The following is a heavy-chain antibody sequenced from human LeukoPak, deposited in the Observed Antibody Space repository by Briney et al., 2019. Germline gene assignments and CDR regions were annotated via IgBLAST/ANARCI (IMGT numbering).Heavy chain of an antibody. CDR2: ISYNGGRK. CDR3: AELGITMIGGV. Sequence: GGSLRLSCVASGFSFSGYAIHWVRQAPGKGLEWVALISYNGGRKDYADSVKGRFTIDRDNSKNTVYLQMNSLRAEDTAVYYCAELGITMIGGVWGKGTTVTISS. CDR1: GFSFSGYA. D-gene: IGHD3-10*02. J-gene: IGHJ6*04. V-gene: IGHV3-30*04.